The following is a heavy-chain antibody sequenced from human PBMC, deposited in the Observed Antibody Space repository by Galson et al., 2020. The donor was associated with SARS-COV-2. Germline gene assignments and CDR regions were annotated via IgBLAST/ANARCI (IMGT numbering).Heavy chain of an antibody. CDR1: GVSVSSDNYY. D-gene: IGHD5-12*01. J-gene: IGHJ4*02. CDR3: ARGERWLEFGY. Sequence: SQTLSLTCTVSGVSVSSDNYYWSWIRQPPGKGLEWIGYVYYTGSTNYNPSLKSRVTMSVDTSKNQFSLKLSAVTAADTAVYYCARGERWLEFGYWGQGTPVTVSS. V-gene: IGHV4-61*01. CDR2: VYYTGST.